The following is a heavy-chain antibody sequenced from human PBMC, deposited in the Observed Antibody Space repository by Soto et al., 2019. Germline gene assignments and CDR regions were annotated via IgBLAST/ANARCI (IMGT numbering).Heavy chain of an antibody. V-gene: IGHV4-31*03. J-gene: IGHJ4*02. CDR3: ARGLASGWYEGDYFDY. CDR2: MYNGGGT. Sequence: SYTLSLTCSFSVGTFISGASYWTWLRQRPGKGLEWIGYMYNGGGTYYNPSLKSRVIISVDTSKTQLSLKLNSLTAADTAVYYCARGLASGWYEGDYFDYWGQGISVTVSS. CDR1: VGTFISGASY. D-gene: IGHD6-19*01.